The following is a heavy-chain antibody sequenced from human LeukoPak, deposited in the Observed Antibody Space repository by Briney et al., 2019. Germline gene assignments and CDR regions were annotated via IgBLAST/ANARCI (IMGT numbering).Heavy chain of an antibody. V-gene: IGHV4-59*01. D-gene: IGHD3-22*01. CDR3: ARAARESMYYYDSSGYRYAFDI. CDR1: GGSFSGYY. Sequence: PSETLSLTCAVYGGSFSGYYWSWIRQPPGKGLEWIGYIYYSGSTNYNPSLKSRVTISLDTSKNQFSLKLSSVTAADTAVYYCARAARESMYYYDSSGYRYAFDIWGQGTMVTVSS. CDR2: IYYSGST. J-gene: IGHJ3*02.